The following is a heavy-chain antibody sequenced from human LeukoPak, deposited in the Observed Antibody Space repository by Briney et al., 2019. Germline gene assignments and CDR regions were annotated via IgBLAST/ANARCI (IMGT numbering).Heavy chain of an antibody. CDR1: GGSISRSSYY. J-gene: IGHJ5*02. CDR2: INHSGST. V-gene: IGHV4-39*07. Sequence: SETLSLTCTVSGGSISRSSYYWVWVRQPPGKGLEWIGEINHSGSTNYNPSLKSRVTISVDTSKDQFSLKLTSVTAADTAVYYCASHGGTRDYGDYSTGNWFDPWGQGTLVTVSS. D-gene: IGHD4-17*01. CDR3: ASHGGTRDYGDYSTGNWFDP.